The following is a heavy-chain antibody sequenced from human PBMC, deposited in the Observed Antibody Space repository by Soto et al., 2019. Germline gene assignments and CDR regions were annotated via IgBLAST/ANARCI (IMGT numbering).Heavy chain of an antibody. CDR3: ARVGLSQNYRSSEWFDP. D-gene: IGHD1-7*01. CDR2: ISSSSSYI. V-gene: IGHV3-21*01. Sequence: GGSHRLSSAASGVHFGDHSVNWVRQAPGKGLEWVSSISSSSSYIYYADSVKGRFTISRDNAKNSLYLQMNSLRAEDTAVYYCARVGLSQNYRSSEWFDPWGQGTLVTAPQ. J-gene: IGHJ5*02. CDR1: GVHFGDHS.